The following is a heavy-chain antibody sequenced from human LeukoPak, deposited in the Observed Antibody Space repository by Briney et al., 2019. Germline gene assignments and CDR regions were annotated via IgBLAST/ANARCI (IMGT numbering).Heavy chain of an antibody. D-gene: IGHD6-13*01. J-gene: IGHJ5*02. CDR2: MNPNSGNT. V-gene: IGHV1-8*01. CDR1: GYTFTSYD. Sequence: WASVTVSCKASGYTFTSYDINWVRQATGQGLEWMGWMNPNSGNTGYAQKFQGRVTMTRNTSISTAYMELSSLRSEDTAVYYCARHRVAAGGWFDPWGQGTLVTVSS. CDR3: ARHRVAAGGWFDP.